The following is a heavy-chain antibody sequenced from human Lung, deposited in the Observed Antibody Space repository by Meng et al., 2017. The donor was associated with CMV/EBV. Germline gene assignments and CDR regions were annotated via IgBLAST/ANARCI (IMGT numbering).Heavy chain of an antibody. CDR3: ARACSSTSCLAAYYYYGMDV. CDR2: ISSSSSTI. CDR1: GFTFSSYS. D-gene: IGHD2-2*01. V-gene: IGHV3-48*04. J-gene: IGHJ6*02. Sequence: ETLSLXCAASGFTFSSYSMNWVRQAPGKGLEWVSYISSSSSTIYYADSVKGRFTISRDNAKNSLYLQMNSLRAEDTAVYYCARACSSTSCLAAYYYYGMDVWGQGTTVTVSS.